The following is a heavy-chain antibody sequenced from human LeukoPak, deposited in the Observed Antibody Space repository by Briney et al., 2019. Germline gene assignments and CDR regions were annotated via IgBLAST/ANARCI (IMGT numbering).Heavy chain of an antibody. CDR2: INPNNGGT. J-gene: IGHJ3*02. Sequence: ASVKVSCKASGYTFTGYYMHWVRQAPGQGLEWMGWINPNNGGTNYAQKFQGRVTITADKSTSTAYMELSSLRSEDTAVYYCASLKPDAFDIWGQGTMVTVFS. CDR1: GYTFTGYY. CDR3: ASLKPDAFDI. V-gene: IGHV1-2*02.